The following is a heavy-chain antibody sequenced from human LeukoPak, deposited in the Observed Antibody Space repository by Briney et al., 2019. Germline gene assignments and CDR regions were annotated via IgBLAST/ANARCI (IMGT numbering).Heavy chain of an antibody. J-gene: IGHJ2*01. V-gene: IGHV3-13*01. D-gene: IGHD6-25*01. Sequence: TGGSLRLSCAASGFSFSSYDMHWVRQATGKGLGWVSSIGAAGDTYFSGSVKGRSTISRENAKNSLYLQMNILRVGDTAVYYCARGISGGLDTWGRGTLVTVSS. CDR3: ARGISGGLDT. CDR1: GFSFSSYD. CDR2: IGAAGDT.